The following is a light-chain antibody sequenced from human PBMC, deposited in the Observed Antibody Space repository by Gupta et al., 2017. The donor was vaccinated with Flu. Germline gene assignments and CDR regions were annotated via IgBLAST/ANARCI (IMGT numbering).Light chain of an antibody. CDR3: QVWDSSTGV. CDR1: KLGDKF. V-gene: IGLV3-1*01. CDR2: QDT. Sequence: TCSGDKLGDKFARWYQQKPGQSPTLVIYQDTKRPSGIPERFSGSNSGNTATLTISGTQAMDEADYYCQVWDSSTGVFGGGTKVTVL. J-gene: IGLJ2*01.